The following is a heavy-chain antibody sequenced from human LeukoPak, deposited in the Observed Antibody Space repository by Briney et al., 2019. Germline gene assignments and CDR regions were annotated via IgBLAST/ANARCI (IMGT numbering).Heavy chain of an antibody. CDR3: ARHSSWYYDFDY. Sequence: PSETLSLTCTVSGGSISRYYWSWIRQPPGKGLEWIGYIYSSGNTNYSPSLKSRLTISVDLSTNQFSLKLTSVTGADTAVYYCARHSSWYYDFDYWGQGTLVTVSS. D-gene: IGHD6-13*01. J-gene: IGHJ4*02. CDR2: IYSSGNT. V-gene: IGHV4-59*08. CDR1: GGSISRYY.